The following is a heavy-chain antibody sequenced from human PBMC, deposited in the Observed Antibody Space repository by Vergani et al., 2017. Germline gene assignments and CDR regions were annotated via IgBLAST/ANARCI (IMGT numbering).Heavy chain of an antibody. V-gene: IGHV3-11*01. J-gene: IGHJ5*02. CDR2: ISSSGSTI. D-gene: IGHD6-13*01. CDR3: AGDERGSSSWEDNWFDP. Sequence: QVQLVESGGGLVKPGGSLRLSCAASGFTFSDYYMSWIRQAPGKGLEWVSYISSSGSTIYYADSVKGRFTISRDNAKNSLYLQMNSLSAEDTAVYYCAGDERGSSSWEDNWFDPWGRGTLVTVSS. CDR1: GFTFSDYY.